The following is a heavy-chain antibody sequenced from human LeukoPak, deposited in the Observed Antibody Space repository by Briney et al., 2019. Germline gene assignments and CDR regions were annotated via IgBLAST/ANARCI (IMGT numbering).Heavy chain of an antibody. J-gene: IGHJ3*02. D-gene: IGHD2/OR15-2a*01. CDR2: ISSSGSTI. V-gene: IGHV3-48*03. Sequence: GGSLRLSCAASGFTFSSYEMNWVRQAPGKGLEWVSYISSSGSTIYYADSVKGRFTISRDNAKNSLYLQMNSLRAEDTAVYYCARDNRLGGNDAFDIWGQGTMVTVSS. CDR3: ARDNRLGGNDAFDI. CDR1: GFTFSSYE.